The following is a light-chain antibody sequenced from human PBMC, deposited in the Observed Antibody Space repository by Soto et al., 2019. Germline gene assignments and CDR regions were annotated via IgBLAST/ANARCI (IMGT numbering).Light chain of an antibody. CDR2: DVS. J-gene: IGLJ2*01. V-gene: IGLV2-14*01. CDR1: SSDVGGYNY. Sequence: QSALTQPASVSGSPGQSITISCTGTSSDVGGYNYVSWYQQHPGKAPILMIYDVSNRPSCVSNRFSGSKSGNTASLTISGLQAEEEADYYCSSYTSISTSVVFGGGTKLTVL. CDR3: SSYTSISTSVV.